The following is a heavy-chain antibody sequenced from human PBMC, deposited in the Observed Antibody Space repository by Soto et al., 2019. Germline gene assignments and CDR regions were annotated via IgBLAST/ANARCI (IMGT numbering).Heavy chain of an antibody. J-gene: IGHJ4*02. CDR1: GFTVNNNH. CDR3: LTAPVVWTY. Sequence: EVQLVESGGGLIQPGGSLRLSCAASGFTVNNNHMSWVRQAPGKGLEWVSIIYSDGTTYYADSVKGRFTISRDNSKNTLYLLLNSLRAEVTAVYYCLTAPVVWTYWGQGTLVTVSS. CDR2: IYSDGTT. D-gene: IGHD1-1*01. V-gene: IGHV3-53*01.